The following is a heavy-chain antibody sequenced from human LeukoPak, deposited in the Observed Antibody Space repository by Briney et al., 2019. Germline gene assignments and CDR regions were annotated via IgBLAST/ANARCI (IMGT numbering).Heavy chain of an antibody. V-gene: IGHV4-59*11. D-gene: IGHD6-19*01. CDR1: GGSISSHY. CDR3: ARAVAGTANFQH. Sequence: SETLSLTCTVSGGSISSHYWSWIRQPPGKGLEWIGYISYSGSTNYNPSLKSRVTISVDTSKNQFSLKLSSVTAADTAVYYCARAVAGTANFQHWGQGTLVTVSS. CDR2: ISYSGST. J-gene: IGHJ1*01.